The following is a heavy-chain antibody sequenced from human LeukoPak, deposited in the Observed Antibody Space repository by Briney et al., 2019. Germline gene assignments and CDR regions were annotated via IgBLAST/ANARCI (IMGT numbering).Heavy chain of an antibody. J-gene: IGHJ4*02. D-gene: IGHD1-14*01. V-gene: IGHV4-39*07. Sequence: SETLSLTCSVSGGSITTTRYYWGWIRQSPGKGLEWIGEINHSGSTNYNPSLKSRVTISVDTSKNQFSLKLSSVTAADTAVYYCARGPYRGFDYWGQGTLVTVSS. CDR3: ARGPYRGFDY. CDR2: INHSGST. CDR1: GGSITTTRYY.